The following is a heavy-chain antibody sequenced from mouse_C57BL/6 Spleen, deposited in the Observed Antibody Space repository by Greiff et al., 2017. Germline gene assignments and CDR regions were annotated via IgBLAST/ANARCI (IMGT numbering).Heavy chain of an antibody. Sequence: QVHVKQPGAELVKPGASVKLSCKASGYTFTSYWMHWVKQRPGRGLEWIGRIDPNSGGTKYTEKFKSKATLTVDKPSSTSYIQLSSLTSEDSAVYYWSRERMYDYGSSYGNYAKGYWGQGTSVTVSS. V-gene: IGHV1-72*01. J-gene: IGHJ4*01. CDR2: IDPNSGGT. CDR3: SRERMYDYGSSYGNYAKGY. CDR1: GYTFTSYW. D-gene: IGHD1-1*01.